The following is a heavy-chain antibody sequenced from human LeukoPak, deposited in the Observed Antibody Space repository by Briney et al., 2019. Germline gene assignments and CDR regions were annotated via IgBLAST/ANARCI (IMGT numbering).Heavy chain of an antibody. Sequence: GGSLRLSCAASGFTFSSSGMHWVRQAPGKGLEWVAFIRDDGSNKYYADSVKGRFTISRDNSKNTLYLQMNSLRADDTAVYYCAKSHHVTAIDYWGQGTLVTVSS. CDR1: GFTFSSSG. CDR2: IRDDGSNK. D-gene: IGHD2-21*02. CDR3: AKSHHVTAIDY. V-gene: IGHV3-30*02. J-gene: IGHJ4*02.